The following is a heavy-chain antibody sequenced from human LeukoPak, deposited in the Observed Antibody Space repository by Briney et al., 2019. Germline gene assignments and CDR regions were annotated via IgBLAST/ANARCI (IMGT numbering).Heavy chain of an antibody. J-gene: IGHJ4*02. Sequence: SQTLSLTCAISGDSVSSNSAAWNWIRQSPSRGLEWLGRTYYRSKWYNDYAVPVKSRITINPDTSKNQFSLQLNSVPPEDTAVYYCAREPLRGWEGYFDYWGQGTLVTVS. CDR2: TYYRSKWYN. V-gene: IGHV6-1*01. CDR1: GDSVSSNSAA. D-gene: IGHD1-26*01. CDR3: AREPLRGWEGYFDY.